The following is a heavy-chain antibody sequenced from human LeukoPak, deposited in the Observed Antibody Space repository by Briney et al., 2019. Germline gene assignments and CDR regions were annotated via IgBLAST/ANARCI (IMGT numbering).Heavy chain of an antibody. CDR2: ISWNSGSV. CDR3: AKGSGSSWYFRFAPQTNFDY. V-gene: IGHV3-9*01. Sequence: GGSLRLSCAASGFIFDDYAMHWVRQAPGKGLEWVSGISWNSGSVGYADSVKGRFIISRDNAKNSLYLHMNSLRAEDTALYYCAKGSGSSWYFRFAPQTNFDYWGQGTLVTVSS. CDR1: GFIFDDYA. D-gene: IGHD6-13*01. J-gene: IGHJ4*02.